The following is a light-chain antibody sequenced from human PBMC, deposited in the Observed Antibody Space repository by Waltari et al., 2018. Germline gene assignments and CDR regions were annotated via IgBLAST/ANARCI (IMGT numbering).Light chain of an antibody. CDR3: HQYGTSPRT. Sequence: VLTQSPVTLSLSPGERATLSCRASQSVSSTSLSWYQKKAGLPPRLLIFGASIRATGIPDRFSGSGSGTEFTLTIDRLEPEDSAVYYCHQYGTSPRTFGQGTKVEIK. V-gene: IGKV3-20*01. CDR2: GAS. CDR1: QSVSSTS. J-gene: IGKJ1*01.